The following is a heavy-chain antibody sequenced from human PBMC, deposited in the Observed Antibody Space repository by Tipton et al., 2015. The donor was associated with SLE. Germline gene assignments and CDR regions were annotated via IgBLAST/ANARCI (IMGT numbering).Heavy chain of an antibody. V-gene: IGHV3-23*01. CDR2: ITDSGDGA. Sequence: SLRLSCAASGFTSNTHGMSWLRQAPGKGLEWVSAITDSGDGANYADSGKGRFTMSRDNSKNTLHLQMNSLRAEDTATYYCARALPLRSHAFDMWGQGTMVSVSS. J-gene: IGHJ3*02. CDR1: GFTSNTHG. CDR3: ARALPLRSHAFDM.